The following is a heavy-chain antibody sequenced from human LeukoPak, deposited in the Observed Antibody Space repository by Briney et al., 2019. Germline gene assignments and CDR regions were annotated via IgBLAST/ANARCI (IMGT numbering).Heavy chain of an antibody. CDR2: IIPIFGTA. V-gene: IGHV1-69*06. CDR3: ARVFRSGSYPLRN. J-gene: IGHJ4*02. CDR1: GGTFSSYA. D-gene: IGHD1-26*01. Sequence: GASVKVSCKASGGTFSSYAISWVRQAPGQGLEWMGGIIPIFGTANYAQKFQGRVTITADKSTSTAYMELSSLRSEDTAVYYCARVFRSGSYPLRNWGQGTLVTVSS.